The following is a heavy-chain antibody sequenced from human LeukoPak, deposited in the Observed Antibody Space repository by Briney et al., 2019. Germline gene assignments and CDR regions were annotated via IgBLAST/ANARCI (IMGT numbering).Heavy chain of an antibody. CDR1: GFTFSSYG. CDR3: AKDSSSWSFVY. J-gene: IGHJ4*02. D-gene: IGHD6-13*01. CDR2: IWYDGSNK. Sequence: GGSLRLSCAASGFTFSSYGMHWVRQAPGKGLEWVSFIWYDGSNKYYADSVKGRFTISRDNSKNTLYLQMNSLRAEDTAVYYCAKDSSSWSFVYWGQGTLVTVSS. V-gene: IGHV3-30*02.